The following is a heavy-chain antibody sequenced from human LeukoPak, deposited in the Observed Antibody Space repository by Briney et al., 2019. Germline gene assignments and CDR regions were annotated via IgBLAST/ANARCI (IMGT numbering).Heavy chain of an antibody. CDR3: VKEYPDRSGYFWYFYL. Sequence: PGGSLRLSCAASGFTFRNYAMSWVRQAPGKGLEWVSGIGGTSGVTFYADSVKGRFTISRDNSKNTLYLQMNSLRAEDTALYYCVKEYPDRSGYFWYFYLWGRGTLVTVSS. V-gene: IGHV3-23*01. D-gene: IGHD3-22*01. CDR1: GFTFRNYA. J-gene: IGHJ2*01. CDR2: IGGTSGVT.